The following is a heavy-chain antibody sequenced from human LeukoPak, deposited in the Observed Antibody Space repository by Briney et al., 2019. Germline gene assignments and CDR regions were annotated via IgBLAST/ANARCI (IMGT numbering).Heavy chain of an antibody. D-gene: IGHD1-26*01. CDR1: GGSITSTNW. Sequence: SSETLSLTCGVSGGSITSTNWWSWVRQPPGQGLEWIGEISLTGRTNYNPSLIGRVIMSLDESRNQLSLTLTSVTAADTAMDYCMRESGPYCPFGYWGQGTLVVVPS. V-gene: IGHV4-4*02. CDR2: ISLTGRT. CDR3: MRESGPYCPFGY. J-gene: IGHJ4*02.